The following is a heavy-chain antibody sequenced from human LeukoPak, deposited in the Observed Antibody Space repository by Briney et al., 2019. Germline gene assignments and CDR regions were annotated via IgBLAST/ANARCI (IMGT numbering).Heavy chain of an antibody. CDR2: ISYDGSNK. CDR3: ARDHGYNYGHPFDY. Sequence: GTSLRLSCAASGFTFSTYTIPWVRQAPGKGLDWVALISYDGSNKYYADSVKGRFTISRDNSKNTLYLQMNSLRAEDTAVYYCARDHGYNYGHPFDYWGQGTLVTVSS. V-gene: IGHV3-30-3*01. CDR1: GFTFSTYT. J-gene: IGHJ4*02. D-gene: IGHD5-18*01.